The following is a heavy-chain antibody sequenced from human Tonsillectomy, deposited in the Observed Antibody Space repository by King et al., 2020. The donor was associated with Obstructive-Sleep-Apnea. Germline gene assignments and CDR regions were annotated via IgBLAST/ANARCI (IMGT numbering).Heavy chain of an antibody. CDR2: IRSKAYGGTT. CDR3: TRQLEWLLYGMDV. J-gene: IGHJ6*02. CDR1: GFTFGDYA. V-gene: IGHV3-49*03. D-gene: IGHD3-3*01. Sequence: EVQLVESGGGLVQPGRSLRLSCTASGFTFGDYAMSWFRQAPGKGLEGGGFIRSKAYGGTTEYAAPVKGRFTISRDDSKSIAYLQMNSLKTEDTAVYYCTRQLEWLLYGMDVWGQGTPVTVSS.